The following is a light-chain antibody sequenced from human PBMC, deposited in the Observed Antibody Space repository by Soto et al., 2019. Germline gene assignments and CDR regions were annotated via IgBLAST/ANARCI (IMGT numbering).Light chain of an antibody. Sequence: DVQMTQSPSSLSASVGDRVTITCRRSQGISNYLAWYQQKPGKVPKLLIYAASTLQSGVPSRFSGSGSGTDFTLTINSLEPEDFAVYYCQQRSNWPSITFGQGTRLEIK. CDR3: QQRSNWPSIT. CDR2: AAS. CDR1: QGISNY. J-gene: IGKJ5*01. V-gene: IGKV1-27*01.